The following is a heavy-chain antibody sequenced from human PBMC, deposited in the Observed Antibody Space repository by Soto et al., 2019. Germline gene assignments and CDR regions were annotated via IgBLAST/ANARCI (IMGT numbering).Heavy chain of an antibody. CDR2: IVPMNGSP. CDR3: SFAPNWTYQLTRY. J-gene: IGHJ4*02. Sequence: ASVKVSCKASGGMFYSSAINWVRQAPGQGLEWMGGIVPMNGSPKYAQEFLGRVTISADASATTAYMDLSGLKSEDTAVYYCSFAPNWTYQLTRYWGRGXQVTVYS. D-gene: IGHD2-2*01. V-gene: IGHV1-69*13. CDR1: GGMFYSSA.